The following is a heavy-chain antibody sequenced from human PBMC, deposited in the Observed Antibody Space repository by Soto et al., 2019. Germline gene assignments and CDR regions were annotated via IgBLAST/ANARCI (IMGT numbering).Heavy chain of an antibody. CDR3: TRDRGRRYNDGRGYYYSAY. CDR1: GGTFSSYA. CDR2: IIPIFGTA. V-gene: IGHV1-69*01. D-gene: IGHD3-22*01. Sequence: QVQLVQSGAEVKKPGSSVKVSCKASGGTFSSYAISWVRQAPGQGLEWMGGIIPIFGTANYAQKLQGRVTITADEATNTAYMELSRLRSEDTAVYYCTRDRGRRYNDGRGYYYSAYWGQGTLVTVSS. J-gene: IGHJ4*02.